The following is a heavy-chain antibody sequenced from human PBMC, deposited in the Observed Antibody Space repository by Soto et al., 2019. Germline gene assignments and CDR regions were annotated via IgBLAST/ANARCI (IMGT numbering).Heavy chain of an antibody. V-gene: IGHV3-21*01. CDR2: VSSSSTYI. J-gene: IGHJ4*02. D-gene: IGHD6-13*01. CDR3: ARGSHSTTWYGGQFDY. Sequence: PGGYLRLSCASSGFTFSSYTMNWVRQAPGKGLEWVSSVSSSSTYIYYADSVKGRFTISRDNAKNSLYLQMNSLRAEDTAIYYCARGSHSTTWYGGQFDYWGQGTLVTVSS. CDR1: GFTFSSYT.